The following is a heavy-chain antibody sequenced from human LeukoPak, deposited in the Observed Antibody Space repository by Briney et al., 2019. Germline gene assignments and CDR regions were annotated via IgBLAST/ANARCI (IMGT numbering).Heavy chain of an antibody. CDR1: GFTFDDYA. Sequence: GGSLSLSCAASGFTFDDYAMHWVRQAPGKGLEWVSSISGSGSGGSTYYADSVKGRFTISRDNSKNTLYLQMNSLIAEDTAVYYCAKSGYNRFDYWGQGTRVTVSS. V-gene: IGHV3-23*01. CDR2: ISGSGSGGST. D-gene: IGHD5-24*01. J-gene: IGHJ4*02. CDR3: AKSGYNRFDY.